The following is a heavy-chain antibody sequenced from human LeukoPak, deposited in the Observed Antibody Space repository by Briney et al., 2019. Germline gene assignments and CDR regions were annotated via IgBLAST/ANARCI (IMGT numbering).Heavy chain of an antibody. CDR2: ISSSSSYI. D-gene: IGHD2-2*01. Sequence: GGSLRLSCAASGFTFSSYSMNWVRQAPGKGLEWVSSISSSSSYIYYADSVKGRFTISRDNAKNSLYLQMNSLRAEDTAVYYCARDRLGCCSSTSCYGWGQGTLVTVSS. V-gene: IGHV3-21*01. CDR1: GFTFSSYS. J-gene: IGHJ4*02. CDR3: ARDRLGCCSSTSCYG.